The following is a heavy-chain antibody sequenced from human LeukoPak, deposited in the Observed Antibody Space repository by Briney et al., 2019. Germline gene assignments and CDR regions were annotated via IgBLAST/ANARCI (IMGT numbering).Heavy chain of an antibody. Sequence: SQTLSLTCAISGDSVSSNSAAWNWIRQSPSRGLEWLGRAYYRSKWYNDYAVSVKSRITINPDTSKNQFSLQLNSVTPEDTAVYYCARVRYSTRYCSSTSCYPRAYYYYGMDVWGQGTTVTVS. CDR1: GDSVSSNSAA. D-gene: IGHD2-2*01. CDR2: AYYRSKWYN. CDR3: ARVRYSTRYCSSTSCYPRAYYYYGMDV. J-gene: IGHJ6*02. V-gene: IGHV6-1*01.